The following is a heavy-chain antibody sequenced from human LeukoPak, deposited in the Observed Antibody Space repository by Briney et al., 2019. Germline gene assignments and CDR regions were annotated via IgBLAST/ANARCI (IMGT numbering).Heavy chain of an antibody. Sequence: PSETLSLTCTVSGGSVSSGSYYWSWIRQPPGTGLEWIGYIYYSGSTNYNPSLKSRVTISVDTSKNQFSLKLSSVTAAVTAVYYCARQHYDFWSGYYPNDAFDIWGQGTMVTVSS. CDR1: GGSVSSGSYY. J-gene: IGHJ3*02. CDR2: IYYSGST. D-gene: IGHD3-3*01. CDR3: ARQHYDFWSGYYPNDAFDI. V-gene: IGHV4-61*01.